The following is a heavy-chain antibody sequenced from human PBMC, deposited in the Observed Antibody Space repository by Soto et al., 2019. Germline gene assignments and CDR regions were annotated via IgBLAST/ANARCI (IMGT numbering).Heavy chain of an antibody. V-gene: IGHV3-23*01. Sequence: PGGSLRHSWAASGFTCSSYAMSWVRQAPGKGLEWVSAISGSGGSTYYADSVKGRFTISRDNSKNTLYLQMNSLRAEDTAVYYCAKCYRFGDSSGYYYAFDIWGQGTMVTVSS. D-gene: IGHD3-22*01. CDR2: ISGSGGST. CDR3: AKCYRFGDSSGYYYAFDI. J-gene: IGHJ3*02. CDR1: GFTCSSYA.